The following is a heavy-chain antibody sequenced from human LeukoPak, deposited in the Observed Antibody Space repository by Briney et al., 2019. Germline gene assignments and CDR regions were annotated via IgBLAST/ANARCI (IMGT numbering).Heavy chain of an antibody. Sequence: GGSLRLSCAASGFTFSSYAMSWVRQAPGKGLEWVSAISGSGGSTYYADSVKGRFTISRDNSKNTLYLQMNSLRAEDTAVYYCARPGANFRNYGYFDYWGQGTLVTVSS. D-gene: IGHD1-7*01. J-gene: IGHJ4*02. CDR1: GFTFSSYA. CDR3: ARPGANFRNYGYFDY. V-gene: IGHV3-23*01. CDR2: ISGSGGST.